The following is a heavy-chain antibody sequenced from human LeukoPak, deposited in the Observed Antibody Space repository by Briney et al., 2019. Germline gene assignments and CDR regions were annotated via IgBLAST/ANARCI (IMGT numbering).Heavy chain of an antibody. D-gene: IGHD1-26*01. V-gene: IGHV3-9*03. CDR2: ISWSSGSI. CDR3: AKDADPYGSGSYDY. Sequence: GGSLRLSCAASGFTFDDYAMHWVRQAPGKGLEWVSGISWSSGSIGYADSVKGRFTISRDNAKNSLYLQMNSLRAEDMALYYCAKDADPYGSGSYDYWGQGTLVTVSS. J-gene: IGHJ4*02. CDR1: GFTFDDYA.